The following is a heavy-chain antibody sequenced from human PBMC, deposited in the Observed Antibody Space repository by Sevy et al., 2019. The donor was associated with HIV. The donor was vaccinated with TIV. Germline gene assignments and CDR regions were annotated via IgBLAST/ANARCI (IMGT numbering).Heavy chain of an antibody. CDR3: ARDLTYCSGGSCYSGSYCYFDL. CDR1: GFTFSSYE. V-gene: IGHV3-48*03. J-gene: IGHJ2*01. Sequence: GGSLRLSCAASGFTFSSYEMNWVRQAPGKGLEWVSYISSSGSTIYYADSVKGRFTISRDNAKNSLYLQMNSLRAEDTAVYYCARDLTYCSGGSCYSGSYCYFDLWGRGTLVTVSS. CDR2: ISSSGSTI. D-gene: IGHD2-15*01.